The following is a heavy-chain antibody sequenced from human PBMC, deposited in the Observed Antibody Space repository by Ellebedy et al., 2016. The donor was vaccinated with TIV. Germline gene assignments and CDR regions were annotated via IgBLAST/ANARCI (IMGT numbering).Heavy chain of an antibody. CDR1: GGTFSSYA. CDR3: ATDALGLRGVDY. CDR2: IIPIFGTA. D-gene: IGHD3-10*01. V-gene: IGHV1-69*06. Sequence: SVKVSXKASGGTFSSYAISWVRQAPGQGLEWMGGIIPIFGTANYAQKFQGRVTITADKSTSTAYMELSSLRSEDTAVYYCATDALGLRGVDYWGQGTLVTVSS. J-gene: IGHJ4*02.